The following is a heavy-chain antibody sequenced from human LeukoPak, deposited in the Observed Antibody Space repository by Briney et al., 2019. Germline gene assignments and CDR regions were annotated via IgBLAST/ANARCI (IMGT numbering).Heavy chain of an antibody. J-gene: IGHJ6*04. D-gene: IGHD5-18*01. CDR1: GFSLSTSGMR. CDR2: IDWDDDK. Sequence: SGPALVKPTQTLTLTCTFSGFSLSTSGMRVNWIRQPPGKALEWLARIDWDDDKFYSTSLKTRLTISKDTSKNQVVLTMTNMDPVETATYYCARMRGGYSYIDGMDVWGKGATVTVSS. V-gene: IGHV2-70*04. CDR3: ARMRGGYSYIDGMDV.